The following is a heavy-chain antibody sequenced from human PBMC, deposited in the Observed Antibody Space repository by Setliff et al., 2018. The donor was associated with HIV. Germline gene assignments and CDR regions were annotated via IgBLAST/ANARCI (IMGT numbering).Heavy chain of an antibody. CDR1: GYTFSSYW. Sequence: GGSLRLSCAASGYTFSSYWMAWVRQCPGKGLEWVANIQQHGSEIHYVASVEDRFTISRDNAKNSLYLQMNSLRAEDTAVYYCANMQWASNAWYSFDYWGQGALVTVSS. D-gene: IGHD6-19*01. CDR3: ANMQWASNAWYSFDY. V-gene: IGHV3-7*05. J-gene: IGHJ4*02. CDR2: IQQHGSEI.